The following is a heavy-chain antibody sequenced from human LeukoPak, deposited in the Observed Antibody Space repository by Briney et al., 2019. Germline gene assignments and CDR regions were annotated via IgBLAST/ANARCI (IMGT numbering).Heavy chain of an antibody. D-gene: IGHD4-17*01. J-gene: IGHJ6*02. CDR2: ISYDGSNK. Sequence: QPGRSLRLSCAASGFTFSSYGMHWVRQAPGKGLEWVAVISYDGSNKYYADSVKGRFTISRDNSKNTLYLQMNSLRAEDTAVYYCAKDRGDYVGFSDYYYYGMDVWGQGTTVTVSS. V-gene: IGHV3-30*18. CDR1: GFTFSSYG. CDR3: AKDRGDYVGFSDYYYYGMDV.